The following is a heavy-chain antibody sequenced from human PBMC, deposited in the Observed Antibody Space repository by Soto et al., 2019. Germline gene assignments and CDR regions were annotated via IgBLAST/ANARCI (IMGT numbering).Heavy chain of an antibody. D-gene: IGHD6-13*01. CDR3: TRRARIAAAGTSSYYYGMDV. V-gene: IGHV3-73*01. CDR1: GFTFSGSA. J-gene: IGHJ6*02. CDR2: IRSKANSYAT. Sequence: GGSLRLSCAASGFTFSGSAMHWVRQASGKGLEWVGRIRSKANSYATAYAASVKGRFTISRDDSKNTAYLQMNSLKTEDTAVYYCTRRARIAAAGTSSYYYGMDVWGQGTTVTVSS.